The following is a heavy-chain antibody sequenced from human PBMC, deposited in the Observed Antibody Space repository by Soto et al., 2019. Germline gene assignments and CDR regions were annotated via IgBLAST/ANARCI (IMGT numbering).Heavy chain of an antibody. J-gene: IGHJ6*03. CDR1: GGSISNYY. CDR2: IYYSGLT. CDR3: ARSGDYTNYYYYYMDV. D-gene: IGHD4-17*01. V-gene: IGHV4-59*08. Sequence: SETPSLTCTVSGGSISNYYWSWVRQSPGMGLEWIGYIYYSGLTKYNPSLKSRVTISVGTSKNQFSLRLSSVTAADSAVYYCARSGDYTNYYYYYMDVWGKGTTVTVSS.